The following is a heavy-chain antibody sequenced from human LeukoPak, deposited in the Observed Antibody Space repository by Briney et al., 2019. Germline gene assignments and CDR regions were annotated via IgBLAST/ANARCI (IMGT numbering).Heavy chain of an antibody. CDR2: IYYSGST. CDR3: ARQTTVACYFDY. D-gene: IGHD4-23*01. J-gene: IGHJ4*02. Sequence: SETLSLTCTVSGGSISSYYWSWIRQPPGKGLEWIGYIYYSGSTNYNPSLKSRVTISVDTSKNQFSLKLSSVTAADTAVYYCARQTTVACYFDYWGQGTLVTVSS. CDR1: GGSISSYY. V-gene: IGHV4-59*01.